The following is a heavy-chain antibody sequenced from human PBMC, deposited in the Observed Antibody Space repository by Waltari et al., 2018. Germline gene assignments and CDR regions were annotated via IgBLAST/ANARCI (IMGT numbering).Heavy chain of an antibody. CDR3: ARGPLLSKVDY. J-gene: IGHJ4*02. D-gene: IGHD1-26*01. Sequence: QVQLQESGPGLVKPSQTLSLTCTVSVGSIDSVSYYWSWIRQPAGKGLEWIGRIYTSGSTNYNPSLKSRVTISVDTSKNQFSLNLSSVTAADTAVYYCARGPLLSKVDYWGQGTLVTVSS. CDR1: VGSIDSVSYY. CDR2: IYTSGST. V-gene: IGHV4-61*02.